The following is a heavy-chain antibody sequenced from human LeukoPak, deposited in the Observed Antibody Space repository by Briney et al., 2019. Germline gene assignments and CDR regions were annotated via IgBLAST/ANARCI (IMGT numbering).Heavy chain of an antibody. J-gene: IGHJ4*02. Sequence: SVTVSCKASGGTCSSYAISWVRQAPGQGLEWMGGIIPIFGTANYAQKFQGRVTITTDESTSTAYMELSSLRSEDTAVYYCAREDDILTGDYRLDYWGQGTLVTVSS. CDR2: IIPIFGTA. V-gene: IGHV1-69*05. D-gene: IGHD3-9*01. CDR3: AREDDILTGDYRLDY. CDR1: GGTCSSYA.